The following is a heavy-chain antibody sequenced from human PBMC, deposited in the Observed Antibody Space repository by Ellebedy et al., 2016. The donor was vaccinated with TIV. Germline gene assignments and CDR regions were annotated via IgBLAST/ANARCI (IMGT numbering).Heavy chain of an antibody. J-gene: IGHJ4*02. CDR2: IYYSGST. D-gene: IGHD2-2*01. V-gene: IGHV4-31*03. CDR1: GGSISSGGYY. Sequence: SETLSLTXTVSGGSISSGGYYWSWIRQHPGKGLEWIGYIYYSGSTYYNPSLKSRVTISVDTSKNQFSLKLSSVTAADTAVYYCARAMYQLPARFDYWGQGTLVTVSS. CDR3: ARAMYQLPARFDY.